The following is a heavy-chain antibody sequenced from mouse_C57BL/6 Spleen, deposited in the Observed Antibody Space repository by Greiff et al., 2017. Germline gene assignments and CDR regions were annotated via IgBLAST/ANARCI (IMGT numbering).Heavy chain of an antibody. D-gene: IGHD2-1*01. V-gene: IGHV1-50*01. CDR3: ARAGGNYPYAMDY. CDR1: GYTFTSYW. J-gene: IGHJ4*01. CDR2: IDPSDSYT. Sequence: QVQLQQPGAELVKPGASVKLSCKASGYTFTSYWMQWVKQRPGQGLEWIGEIDPSDSYTNYNQKFKGKATLTVDTSSSTAYMQLSSLTSEDSAVYYCARAGGNYPYAMDYWGQGTQSPSPQ.